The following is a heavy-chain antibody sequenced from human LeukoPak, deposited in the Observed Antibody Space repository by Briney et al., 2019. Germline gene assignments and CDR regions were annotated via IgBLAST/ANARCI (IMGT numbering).Heavy chain of an antibody. J-gene: IGHJ4*02. D-gene: IGHD3-10*01. CDR2: LWSDGSSK. CDR3: ARDNSLGERGVIIGY. V-gene: IGHV3-33*01. CDR1: GFTFNSYG. Sequence: SGRSLRLSCAASGFTFNSYGMHWVRQAPGKGLEWVAALWSDGSSKYYADSVKGRFTISRDNSKNTLFLQMNSLRAEDTAVYYCARDNSLGERGVIIGYWGQGTLVTVSS.